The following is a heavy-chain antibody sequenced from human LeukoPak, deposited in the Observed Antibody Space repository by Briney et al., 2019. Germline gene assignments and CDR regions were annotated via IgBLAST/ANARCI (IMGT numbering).Heavy chain of an antibody. D-gene: IGHD5-12*01. CDR2: ISGSGGST. Sequence: GGSLRLSCAASGFTFSSYAMTWVRQAPGKGLEWVSIISGSGGSTYYADSVKGRFTISRDNSKNTLYLQMNSLRAEDTAVYYCARDRGYSGYDQSYYFDYWGQGTLVTVSS. CDR1: GFTFSSYA. J-gene: IGHJ4*02. V-gene: IGHV3-23*01. CDR3: ARDRGYSGYDQSYYFDY.